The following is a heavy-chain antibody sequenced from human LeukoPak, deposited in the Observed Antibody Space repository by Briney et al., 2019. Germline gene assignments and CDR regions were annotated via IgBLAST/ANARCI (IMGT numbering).Heavy chain of an antibody. CDR1: GYSFTSYW. Sequence: ESLKISCKGSGYSFTSYWIGWVRQMPGKGLEWMGIIYPGDSDTRYSSSFQGQVTISADKSISTAYLQWSSLKASDTAMYYCARRYCSSTSCYGYFDYWGQGTLVTVSS. V-gene: IGHV5-51*01. CDR2: IYPGDSDT. CDR3: ARRYCSSTSCYGYFDY. D-gene: IGHD2-2*01. J-gene: IGHJ4*02.